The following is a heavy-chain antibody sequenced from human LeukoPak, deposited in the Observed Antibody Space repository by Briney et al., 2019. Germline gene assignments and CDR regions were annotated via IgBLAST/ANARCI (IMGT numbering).Heavy chain of an antibody. Sequence: ASVKVSCKASGYTFTSYYMHWVRQAPGQGLEWMGIINPSGGSTSYAQKFQGRVTMTRDMSTSTVYMELSSLRSEDTAVYYCARASRDGYNFIYYFDYWGQGTLVTVSS. CDR2: INPSGGST. J-gene: IGHJ4*02. D-gene: IGHD5-24*01. V-gene: IGHV1-46*01. CDR1: GYTFTSYY. CDR3: ARASRDGYNFIYYFDY.